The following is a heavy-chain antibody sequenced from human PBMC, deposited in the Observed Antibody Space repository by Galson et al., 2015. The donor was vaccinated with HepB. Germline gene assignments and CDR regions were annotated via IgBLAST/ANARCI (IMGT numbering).Heavy chain of an antibody. CDR2: FDPEDGET. Sequence: SVKASCKVSGYTLTELSMHWVRQAPGKGLEWMGGFDPEDGETIYAQKFQGRVTMTEDTSTDTAYMELSSLRSEDTAVYYCATFQYSSGWYKGTTWFDPWGQGTLVTVSS. CDR3: ATFQYSSGWYKGTTWFDP. J-gene: IGHJ5*02. D-gene: IGHD6-19*01. CDR1: GYTLTELS. V-gene: IGHV1-24*01.